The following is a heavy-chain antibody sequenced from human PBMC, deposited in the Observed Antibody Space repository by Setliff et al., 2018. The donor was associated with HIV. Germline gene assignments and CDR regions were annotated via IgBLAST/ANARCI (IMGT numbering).Heavy chain of an antibody. Sequence: GGSLRLSCAVSGLTFSSHPMHWVRQAPGKGLEWVAVISFDGSNQYYDDSVKGRFTISRDNAKNSLYLQMNSMRAEDTAVYYCATHGYSSGWYSVFPHYFDYWGQGTLVTVSS. J-gene: IGHJ4*02. D-gene: IGHD6-19*01. V-gene: IGHV3-30*04. CDR3: ATHGYSSGWYSVFPHYFDY. CDR2: ISFDGSNQ. CDR1: GLTFSSHP.